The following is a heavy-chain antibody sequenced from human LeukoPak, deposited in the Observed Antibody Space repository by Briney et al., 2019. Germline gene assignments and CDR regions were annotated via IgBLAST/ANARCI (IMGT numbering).Heavy chain of an antibody. CDR1: GFTFSSYA. Sequence: GGSLRLSCAASGFTFSSYAMSWVRQAPGKGLEWVSAISGSGGSTYYADSVKGRFTISRDNSKNTLYLQMNSLRAEDTAVYYCAKDILFRWNDGGAFDIWGQGTMVTVSS. D-gene: IGHD1-1*01. J-gene: IGHJ3*02. CDR3: AKDILFRWNDGGAFDI. CDR2: ISGSGGST. V-gene: IGHV3-23*01.